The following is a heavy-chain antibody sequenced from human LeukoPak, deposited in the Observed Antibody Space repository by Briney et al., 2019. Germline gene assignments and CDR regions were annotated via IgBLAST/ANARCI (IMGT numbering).Heavy chain of an antibody. CDR2: INPNSGGT. CDR1: GYTFTGYY. J-gene: IGHJ4*02. CDR3: ARDSGWYSSGSPLDY. V-gene: IGHV1-2*02. D-gene: IGHD3-10*01. Sequence: ASVKVSCKASGYTFTGYYMHWVRQAPGQGLEWMGWINPNSGGTNYAQKFQGRVTMTRDTSISTAYMELSRLRSDDTAVYYCARDSGWYSSGSPLDYWGQGTLVTVSS.